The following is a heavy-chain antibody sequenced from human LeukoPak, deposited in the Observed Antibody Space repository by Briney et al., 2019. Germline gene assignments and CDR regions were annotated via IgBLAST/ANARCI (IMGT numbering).Heavy chain of an antibody. CDR1: GFTFSSYA. J-gene: IGHJ4*02. D-gene: IGHD3-22*01. CDR2: ISGGGGST. Sequence: GGSLRLSCAASGFTFSSYAMSWVRQAPGKGLEWVSAISGGGGSTYYADSVKGRFTISRDNSKNTLYLQMNSLRAEDTAVYYCAKDVRYDSSGYWVYWGQGTLVTVSS. V-gene: IGHV3-23*01. CDR3: AKDVRYDSSGYWVY.